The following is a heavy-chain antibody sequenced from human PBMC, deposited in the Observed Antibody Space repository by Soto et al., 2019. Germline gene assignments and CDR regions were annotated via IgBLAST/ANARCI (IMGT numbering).Heavy chain of an antibody. Sequence: PSETLSLTCAVSGGSINSGGYSWSWIRQPPGKGLEWIGYIYHSGSTYYNPSLKSRVTISVDRSKNQFSLKLSSVTAADTAVYYCARGSEAGFRWGQGTLVTVSS. CDR1: GGSINSGGYS. CDR3: ARGSEAGFR. J-gene: IGHJ4*02. CDR2: IYHSGST. V-gene: IGHV4-30-2*01.